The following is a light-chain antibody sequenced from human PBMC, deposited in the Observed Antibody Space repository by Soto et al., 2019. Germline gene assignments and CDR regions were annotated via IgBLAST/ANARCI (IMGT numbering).Light chain of an antibody. V-gene: IGKV3-11*01. CDR1: QSVSSY. CDR2: DAS. CDR3: QQRSNWPLT. Sequence: ETVLTQSPATLSLSPGERATLSCRASQSVSSYLAWYQQQPGQAPRLLMYDASNRATGIPARFSGSGSGTDFTLTISSLEPEDFAVYYCQQRSNWPLTFGGGTKVEIK. J-gene: IGKJ4*01.